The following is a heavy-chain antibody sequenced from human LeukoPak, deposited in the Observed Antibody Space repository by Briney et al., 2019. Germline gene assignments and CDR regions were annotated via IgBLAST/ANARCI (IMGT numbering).Heavy chain of an antibody. CDR2: LRANGDFT. V-gene: IGHV3-23*01. Sequence: GGSLRLSCAASGFTFSSYAMSWVRQAPGKGLEWVAGLRANGDFTDYAGSVRGRFTISRDNSENALSLQMNSLRAEDTAVYYCAKLGQLVPENWGQGALVTVSS. D-gene: IGHD6-6*01. CDR1: GFTFSSYA. J-gene: IGHJ4*02. CDR3: AKLGQLVPEN.